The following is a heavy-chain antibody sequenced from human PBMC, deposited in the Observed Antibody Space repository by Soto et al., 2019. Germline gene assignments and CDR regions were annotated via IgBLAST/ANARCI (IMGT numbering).Heavy chain of an antibody. Sequence: QVQLHESGPGLVKVSETLSLTCTISGGSVFSGAFYWSWIRQPPGKGLEWIGYIHYSGTTNYNPSLKSRVAITVATSKTQFSLTLTSVTAADAAVYYCARSDKDWRNYWGQGTMVTFSS. CDR2: IHYSGTT. J-gene: IGHJ4*02. D-gene: IGHD1-1*01. CDR1: GGSVFSGAFY. V-gene: IGHV4-61*08. CDR3: ARSDKDWRNY.